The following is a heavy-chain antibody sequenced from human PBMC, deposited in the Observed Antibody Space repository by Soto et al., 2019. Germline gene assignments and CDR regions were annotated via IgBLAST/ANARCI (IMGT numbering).Heavy chain of an antibody. J-gene: IGHJ5*02. CDR3: ARDGPGIAVAGTRGWFDP. V-gene: IGHV1-18*01. Sequence: GASVKVSCKASGYTFTSYGISWVRQAPGQGLEWMGWISAYNGNTNYAQKLQGRVTMTTDTSTSTAYMELRSLRSDDTAVCYCARDGPGIAVAGTRGWFDPWGQGTLVTVSS. CDR1: GYTFTSYG. CDR2: ISAYNGNT. D-gene: IGHD6-19*01.